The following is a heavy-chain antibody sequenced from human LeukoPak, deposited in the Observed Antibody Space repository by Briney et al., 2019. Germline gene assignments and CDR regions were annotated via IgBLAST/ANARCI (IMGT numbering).Heavy chain of an antibody. D-gene: IGHD4-17*01. CDR1: GYTFTSYG. CDR2: IITYNGNT. J-gene: IGHJ6*03. V-gene: IGHV1-18*01. CDR3: AKTTVTSEEYFYYYMDV. Sequence: GSSVEVSCKPSGYTFTSYGLSWVRQAPGQGLEWMGCIITYNGNTYYSQQLQGRVTMTTDTSTSTAYMELRSLRSDDTAVYYCAKTTVTSEEYFYYYMDVWGKGTTVTVSS.